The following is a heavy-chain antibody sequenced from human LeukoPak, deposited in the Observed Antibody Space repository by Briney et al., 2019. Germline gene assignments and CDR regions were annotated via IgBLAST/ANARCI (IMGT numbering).Heavy chain of an antibody. D-gene: IGHD3-22*01. CDR2: IYYSGST. J-gene: IGHJ4*02. V-gene: IGHV4-39*01. CDR3: ARQYYYDGSDYYYLHYFDY. Sequence: PSETLSLTCTVSGGSISSSSYYWGWIRQPPGKGLEWIGSIYYSGSTYYNPSLKSRVTISVDTSKNQFSLKLSSVTAADTAVYYCARQYYYDGSDYYYLHYFDYWGQGTLVTVSS. CDR1: GGSISSSSYY.